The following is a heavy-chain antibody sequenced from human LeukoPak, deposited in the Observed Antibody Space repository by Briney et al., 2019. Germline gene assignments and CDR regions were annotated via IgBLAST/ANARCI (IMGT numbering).Heavy chain of an antibody. CDR1: GGSISSYY. J-gene: IGHJ3*02. CDR2: IYYSGST. Sequence: SETLSLTCTVPGGSISSYYWSWIRQPPGKGLEWIGYIYYSGSTNYNPSLKSRVTISVDTSKNQFSLKLSSVTAADTAVYYCARDPGSPFDIWGQGTMVTVSS. V-gene: IGHV4-59*01. D-gene: IGHD3-10*01. CDR3: ARDPGSPFDI.